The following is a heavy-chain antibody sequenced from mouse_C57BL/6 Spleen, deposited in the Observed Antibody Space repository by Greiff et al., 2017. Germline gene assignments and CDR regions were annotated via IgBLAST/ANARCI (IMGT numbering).Heavy chain of an antibody. D-gene: IGHD1-1*01. CDR3: AREGCYGRLAY. V-gene: IGHV1-4*01. Sequence: QVQLQQSGAELARPGASVKMSCKASGYTFTSYTMHWVKQRPGQGLEWIGYINPSSGYTKYNQKFKDKATLTADQSSSTAYMQLRSLTSEDSEVYFCAREGCYGRLAYWGQGTLVTVSA. CDR1: GYTFTSYT. J-gene: IGHJ3*01. CDR2: INPSSGYT.